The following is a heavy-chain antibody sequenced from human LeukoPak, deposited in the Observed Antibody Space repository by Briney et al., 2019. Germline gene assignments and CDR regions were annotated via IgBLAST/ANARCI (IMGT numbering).Heavy chain of an antibody. V-gene: IGHV3-30*04. Sequence: PGRSLRLSCAASGFNFSSYAIHWVRQARGKGLEWVAVISYDGSNKYYADSVKGRFTISRDNSKDTLYLQMNSLRAEDTAVYYCARGATQWLVRGPFDYGGQGTLVTVSS. CDR2: ISYDGSNK. D-gene: IGHD6-19*01. CDR3: ARGATQWLVRGPFDY. CDR1: GFNFSSYA. J-gene: IGHJ4*02.